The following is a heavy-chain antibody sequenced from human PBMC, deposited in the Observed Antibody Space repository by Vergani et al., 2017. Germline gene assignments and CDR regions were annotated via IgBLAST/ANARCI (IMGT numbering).Heavy chain of an antibody. D-gene: IGHD1-1*01. CDR3: ARHTTYTDS. Sequence: EVELVQSGPEMRKPGESLKISCKGSEYSFGNYWIGWVRQMPGKGLEWMGIIYPSYYYTRYSPSFQGQVTISADKSISTAFLQWDSLKASDTALYYCARHTTYTDSGGQGTLVTVSS. CDR1: EYSFGNYW. J-gene: IGHJ4*02. V-gene: IGHV5-51*01. CDR2: IYPSYYYT.